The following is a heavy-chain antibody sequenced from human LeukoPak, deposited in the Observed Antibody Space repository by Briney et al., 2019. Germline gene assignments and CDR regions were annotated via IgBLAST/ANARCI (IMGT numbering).Heavy chain of an antibody. D-gene: IGHD3-3*01. CDR1: GFAFSSYS. Sequence: GGSLRLSCAASGFAFSSYSMNWVRQAPGKGLEWVSSISSSSSYIYYADSVKGRFTISRDNAKNSLYLQMNSLRAEDTAFYYCAKAELGVDTFFDYWGQGTLVTVSS. V-gene: IGHV3-21*04. J-gene: IGHJ4*02. CDR2: ISSSSSYI. CDR3: AKAELGVDTFFDY.